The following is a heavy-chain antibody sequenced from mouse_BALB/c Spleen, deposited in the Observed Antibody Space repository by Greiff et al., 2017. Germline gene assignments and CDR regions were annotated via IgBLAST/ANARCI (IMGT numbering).Heavy chain of an antibody. Sequence: EVKLVESGGGLVKPGGSLKLSCAASGFTFSSYAMSWVRQSPEKRLEWVAEISSGGSYTYYPDTVTGRFTISRDNAKNTLYLEMSSLRSEDTAMYYCARDGDWDGGNYFDYWGQGTTLTVSS. V-gene: IGHV5-9-4*01. CDR1: GFTFSSYA. CDR3: ARDGDWDGGNYFDY. CDR2: ISSGGSYT. D-gene: IGHD4-1*01. J-gene: IGHJ2*01.